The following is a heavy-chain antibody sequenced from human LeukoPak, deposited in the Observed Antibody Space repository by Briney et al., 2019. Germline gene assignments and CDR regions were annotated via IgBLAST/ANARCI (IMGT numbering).Heavy chain of an antibody. CDR2: ISSSGSTI. CDR3: ARYSGSYYRSDFDY. D-gene: IGHD1-26*01. J-gene: IGHJ4*02. CDR1: GFTFSDYY. V-gene: IGHV3-11*01. Sequence: PGGSLRLSCAASGFTFSDYYMSWIRQAPGKGLEWVSYISSSGSTIYYADSVKGRFTISRDNAKNSLYLRMNSLRAEDTAVYYCARYSGSYYRSDFDYWGQGTLVTVSS.